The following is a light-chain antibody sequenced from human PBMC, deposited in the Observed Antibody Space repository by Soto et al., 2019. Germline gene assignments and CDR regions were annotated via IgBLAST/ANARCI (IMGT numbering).Light chain of an antibody. CDR3: QQFNKWPHMIS. V-gene: IGKV3-15*01. CDR2: DAS. CDR1: QGVGSN. J-gene: IGKJ4*01. Sequence: IVLTQSPATLSVSPGEGVTLSCRASQGVGSNLAWYQQRPSQAPRLLIYDASTRATGIPDRFSGSGSGTDFTLTINSLQSEDFAVYYCQQFNKWPHMISFGGGTKLEMK.